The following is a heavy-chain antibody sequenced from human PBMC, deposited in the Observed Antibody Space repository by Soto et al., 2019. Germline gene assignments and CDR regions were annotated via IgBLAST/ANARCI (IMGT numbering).Heavy chain of an antibody. CDR2: INTGNGNT. CDR3: ARAISGYVT. V-gene: IGHV1-3*04. Sequence: PSVKVSCKASGITYTTYAIHWVRQAPGQGLEWMGWINTGNGNTRYSQRFQGRVTLTTDTSARTAYMDLSSLTSEDTAVYYCARAISGYVTWGQGTLVTVSS. D-gene: IGHD5-12*01. CDR1: GITYTTYA. J-gene: IGHJ5*02.